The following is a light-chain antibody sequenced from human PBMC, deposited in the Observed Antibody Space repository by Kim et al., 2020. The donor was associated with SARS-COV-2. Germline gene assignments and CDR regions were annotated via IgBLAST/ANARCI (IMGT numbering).Light chain of an antibody. J-gene: IGLJ3*02. CDR1: SLRSYY. V-gene: IGLV3-19*01. CDR3: NSRDSSGNHQRNWV. Sequence: SSELTQDPAVSVALGQTVRITCQGDSLRSYYASWYQQKPGQAPVLVIYGKNNRPSGIPDRFSGSSSGNTASLTITGAQAEDEADYYCNSRDSSGNHQRNWVFGGGTKLTVL. CDR2: GKN.